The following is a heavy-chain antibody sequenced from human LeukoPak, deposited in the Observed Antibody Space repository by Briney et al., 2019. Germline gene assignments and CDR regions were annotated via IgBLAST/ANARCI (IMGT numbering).Heavy chain of an antibody. V-gene: IGHV4-34*01. D-gene: IGHD3-22*01. Sequence: SETLSLTCAVYGGSFSGYYWSWIRQPPGKGLEWIGEINHSGSTNYNPSLKSRVTISVDTSKNQFSLKLSSVTAADTAVYYCARGLLYYYDSSGYYPSPYFDYWGQGTLVTVSS. CDR3: ARGLLYYYDSSGYYPSPYFDY. CDR1: GGSFSGYY. J-gene: IGHJ4*02. CDR2: INHSGST.